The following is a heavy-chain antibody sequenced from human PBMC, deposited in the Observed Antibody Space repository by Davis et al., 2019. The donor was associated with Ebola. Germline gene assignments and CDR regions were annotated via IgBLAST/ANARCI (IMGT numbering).Heavy chain of an antibody. D-gene: IGHD1-1*01. Sequence: PGGSLRLSCAASGFTFSSYGMHWVRQAPGKGLEWVAVISYDGSNKYYADSVKGRFTIPRDNSKNTLYLQMNSRRAEDTAVYYCAKGRYNWNDWQRYYYYGMDVWGQGTTVTVSS. CDR3: AKGRYNWNDWQRYYYYGMDV. V-gene: IGHV3-30*18. CDR1: GFTFSSYG. J-gene: IGHJ6*02. CDR2: ISYDGSNK.